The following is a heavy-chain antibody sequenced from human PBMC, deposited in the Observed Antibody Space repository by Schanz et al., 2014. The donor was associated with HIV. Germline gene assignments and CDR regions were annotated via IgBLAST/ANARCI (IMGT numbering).Heavy chain of an antibody. J-gene: IGHJ6*02. V-gene: IGHV3-33*06. CDR3: AKDRITGTTGVPYYYYGMDV. Sequence: QVQLVESGGGVVQPGRSLRLSCTASGFTFSSYAIHWVRQAPGKGLEWVAVIWYDGNDKSYADSVKGRFTISRDNSENTLYLQMNSLRAEDTAVYYCAKDRITGTTGVPYYYYGMDVWGQGTTVTVSS. CDR2: IWYDGNDK. D-gene: IGHD1-7*01. CDR1: GFTFSSYA.